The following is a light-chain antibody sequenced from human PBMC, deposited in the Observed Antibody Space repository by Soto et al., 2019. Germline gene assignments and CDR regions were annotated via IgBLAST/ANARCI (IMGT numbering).Light chain of an antibody. CDR3: QQYGDWPLT. V-gene: IGKV3-15*01. J-gene: IGKJ4*01. CDR2: ATS. CDR1: QSVGNN. Sequence: EIVLTQSPATLSVSPGERATLSCRASQSVGNNFAWYQQKPGHAPRLLIFATSTTATGVPASLSGSGSGTEFTLAISSLQSEDFAVYYCQQYGDWPLTFGGGAKVEIE.